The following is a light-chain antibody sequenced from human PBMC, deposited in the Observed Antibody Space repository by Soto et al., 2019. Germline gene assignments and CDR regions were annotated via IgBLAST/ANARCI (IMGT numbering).Light chain of an antibody. CDR2: DAS. Sequence: DIQMTQSPSSLSASVGDRVTITCQASQDISNYLNWYQQKPGKAPKLLIYDASNLETGVPSRFSGSGSGTDFTFTIRSLQPEDIATYYCQQYDNLLSFGPGTKVDIK. CDR3: QQYDNLLS. CDR1: QDISNY. J-gene: IGKJ3*01. V-gene: IGKV1-33*01.